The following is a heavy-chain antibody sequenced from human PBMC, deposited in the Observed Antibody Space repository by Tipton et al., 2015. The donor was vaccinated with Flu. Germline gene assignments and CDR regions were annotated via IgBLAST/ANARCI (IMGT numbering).Heavy chain of an antibody. V-gene: IGHV3-7*03. J-gene: IGHJ4*02. Sequence: GSLRLSCVASGFLFSSYGMHWVRQAPGKGLEWVANIKQDGSEKNYVDSVKGRFTISRDNDKRSLYLQMNTLRAEDTAVYYCAREIPGGATNLDYWGQGTLVTVSS. CDR3: AREIPGGATNLDY. CDR2: IKQDGSEK. CDR1: GFLFSSYG. D-gene: IGHD2-21*01.